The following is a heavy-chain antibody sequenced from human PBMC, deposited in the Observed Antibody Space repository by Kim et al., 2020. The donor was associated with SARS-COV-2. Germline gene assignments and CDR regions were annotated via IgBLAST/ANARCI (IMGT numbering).Heavy chain of an antibody. D-gene: IGHD2-15*01. CDR2: INPNSGGT. J-gene: IGHJ4*02. V-gene: IGHV1-2*04. CDR1: GYTFTGYY. CDR3: ARVPGYCSGGSCYPGGVLFDY. Sequence: ASVKVSCKASGYTFTGYYMHWVRQAPGQGLEWMGWINPNSGGTNYAQKFQGWVTMTRDTSISTAYMELSRLRSDDTAVYYCARVPGYCSGGSCYPGGVLFDYWGQGTLVTVSS.